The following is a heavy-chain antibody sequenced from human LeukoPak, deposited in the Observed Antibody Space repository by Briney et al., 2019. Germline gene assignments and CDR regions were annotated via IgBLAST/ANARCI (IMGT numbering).Heavy chain of an antibody. V-gene: IGHV3-66*01. Sequence: GGSLTLSCAASGFTVSSNYMSWVRQAPGKGLEWVSVIYSGGSTYYADSVKGRFTISRDNSKNTLYLQMNSLRAEDTAVYYCARGWDYYYDSSGYSDDAFDIWGQGTMVTVSS. D-gene: IGHD3-22*01. CDR2: IYSGGST. J-gene: IGHJ3*02. CDR3: ARGWDYYYDSSGYSDDAFDI. CDR1: GFTVSSNY.